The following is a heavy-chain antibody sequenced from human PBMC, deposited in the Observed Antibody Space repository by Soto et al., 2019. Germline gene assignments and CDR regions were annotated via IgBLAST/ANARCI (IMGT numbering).Heavy chain of an antibody. CDR1: GYTFTSYG. V-gene: IGHV1-3*01. CDR2: INAGNGNT. J-gene: IGHJ5*02. D-gene: IGHD6-13*01. CDR3: ANSSWYSNWFDP. Sequence: ASVKVSCKASGYTFTSYGISWVRQAPGQGLEWMGWINAGNGNTKYSQKFQGRVTITRDTSASTAYMELSSLRSEDTAVYYCANSSWYSNWFDPWGQGTLVTVSS.